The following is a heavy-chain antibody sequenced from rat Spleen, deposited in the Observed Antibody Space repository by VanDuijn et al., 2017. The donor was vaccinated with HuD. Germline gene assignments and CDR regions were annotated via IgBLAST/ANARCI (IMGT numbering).Heavy chain of an antibody. CDR3: TTGGD. J-gene: IGHJ2*01. D-gene: IGHD1-11*01. V-gene: IGHV5-27*01. CDR1: EFTFSSFA. Sequence: EVHLVESGGGLVQPGRSLKLSCAASEFTFSSFAMAWVRQAPKKGLEWVATITSGDSNTYYPDSVKGRFTISRDNAKSTLYLQMDSLRSEDTATYYCTTGGDWGQGVMVTVSS. CDR2: ITSGDSNT.